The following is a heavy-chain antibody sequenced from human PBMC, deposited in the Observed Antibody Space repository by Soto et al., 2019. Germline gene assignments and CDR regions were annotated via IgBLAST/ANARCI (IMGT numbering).Heavy chain of an antibody. J-gene: IGHJ5*02. D-gene: IGHD6-13*01. CDR1: GGSVSSGSYY. Sequence: SETLSLTCTVSGGSVSSGSYYWSWIRQPPGKGMEWIGYIYYSGSTNYNPSLKSRVTISVDTSNNQFSLKLSSVTAAHTAVYYCARVIAAAGNEWFDPLGQGTLVPFSS. CDR2: IYYSGST. V-gene: IGHV4-61*01. CDR3: ARVIAAAGNEWFDP.